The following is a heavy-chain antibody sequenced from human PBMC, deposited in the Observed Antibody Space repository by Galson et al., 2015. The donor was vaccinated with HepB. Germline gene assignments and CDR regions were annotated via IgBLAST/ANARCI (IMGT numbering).Heavy chain of an antibody. V-gene: IGHV3-7*03. Sequence: LRLSCAVSRFPFSNYWMTWVRQSPGKGLEWVANINEDGSQKYYVGSVKGRFTISRDNAKNSLLLQMNRLRADDTAVYYCVQETYFWSNFPPRPYYYMDVWGKGTTVIVSS. J-gene: IGHJ6*03. CDR2: INEDGSQK. CDR1: RFPFSNYW. D-gene: IGHD3-3*01. CDR3: VQETYFWSNFPPRPYYYMDV.